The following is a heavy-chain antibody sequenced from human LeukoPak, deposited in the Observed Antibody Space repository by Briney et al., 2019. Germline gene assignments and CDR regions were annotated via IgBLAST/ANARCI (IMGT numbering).Heavy chain of an antibody. CDR3: ARVAEGSGWYNYYYGMDV. Sequence: GASVKVSFKASGYTFTSYYMHWVRQAPGQGLEWMGGIIPIFGTANYAQKFQGRVTITADESTSTAYMELSSLRSEDTAVYYCARVAEGSGWYNYYYGMDVWGQGTTVTVSS. D-gene: IGHD6-19*01. CDR1: GYTFTSYY. V-gene: IGHV1-69*13. CDR2: IIPIFGTA. J-gene: IGHJ6*02.